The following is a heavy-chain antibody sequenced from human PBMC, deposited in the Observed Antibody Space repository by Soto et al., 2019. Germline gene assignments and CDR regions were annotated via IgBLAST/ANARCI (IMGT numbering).Heavy chain of an antibody. D-gene: IGHD4-4*01. Sequence: PGGSLRLSCAASGFTFSSYAMHWVRQAPGKGLEWVAVISYDGSNKYYADSVKGRFAISRDNSKNTLYLQMNSLRAEDTAVYYCARVYATVSYSYYYYGMDVWGQGTTVTVSS. CDR1: GFTFSSYA. J-gene: IGHJ6*02. V-gene: IGHV3-30*01. CDR3: ARVYATVSYSYYYYGMDV. CDR2: ISYDGSNK.